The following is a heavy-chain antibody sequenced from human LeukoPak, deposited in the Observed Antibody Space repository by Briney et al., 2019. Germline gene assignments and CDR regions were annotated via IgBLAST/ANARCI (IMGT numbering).Heavy chain of an antibody. Sequence: GGSLRLSCAASGFVFSHSWMRWVRQAPGKGLEGVANIYLDGSEKYYTDSVTGRLTISRDNAKNTLYLQMNGLRAEDTAVYFCMRDRGYSTFDYWGQGTLVTVSS. CDR3: MRDRGYSTFDY. D-gene: IGHD3-22*01. CDR1: GFVFSHSW. J-gene: IGHJ4*02. CDR2: IYLDGSEK. V-gene: IGHV3-7*03.